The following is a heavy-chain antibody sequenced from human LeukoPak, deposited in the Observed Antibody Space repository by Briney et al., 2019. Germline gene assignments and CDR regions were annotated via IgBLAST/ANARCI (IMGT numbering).Heavy chain of an antibody. CDR2: IYYSGST. J-gene: IGHJ5*02. D-gene: IGHD5-24*01. Sequence: SETLSLTCTVSGGSISSSSYYWGWIRQPPGKGLEWIGSIYYSGSTYYNPSLKSRVTISVDTSKNQFSLKLSSVTAADTAVYYCARDLRLRRDGWFDPWGQGTLVTVSS. CDR3: ARDLRLRRDGWFDP. V-gene: IGHV4-39*07. CDR1: GGSISSSSYY.